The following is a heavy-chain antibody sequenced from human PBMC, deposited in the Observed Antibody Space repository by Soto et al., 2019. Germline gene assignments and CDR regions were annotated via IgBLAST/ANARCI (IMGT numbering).Heavy chain of an antibody. CDR3: ARGGYNPRGYYYGMDV. CDR1: GDTVSSYG. D-gene: IGHD3-10*01. J-gene: IGHJ6*02. CDR2: ILPMLGTA. V-gene: IGHV1-69*12. Sequence: QVHLVQSGAEVKKPGSSVRVSCKASGDTVSSYGIIGVRQAPGQGLECMGGILPMLGTANYAQKFKGRVTINADESTTTTYMELSSLRPEDTAIYYCARGGYNPRGYYYGMDVWGQGTPVTVSS.